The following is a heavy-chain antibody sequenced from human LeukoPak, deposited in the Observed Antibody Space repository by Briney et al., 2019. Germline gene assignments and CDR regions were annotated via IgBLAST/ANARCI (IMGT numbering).Heavy chain of an antibody. CDR3: AKHSWWSGYFYFLPFDY. Sequence: AGGSLRLSCAASGFTFSSYGVHWVRQAPGKGLEWVAFIRYDGSNKYYADSVKGRFTISRDNSKNTLYLQMNSLRVEDTAVYYCAKHSWWSGYFYFLPFDYWGQGTLVTVSS. CDR2: IRYDGSNK. V-gene: IGHV3-30*02. CDR1: GFTFSSYG. J-gene: IGHJ4*02. D-gene: IGHD3-3*01.